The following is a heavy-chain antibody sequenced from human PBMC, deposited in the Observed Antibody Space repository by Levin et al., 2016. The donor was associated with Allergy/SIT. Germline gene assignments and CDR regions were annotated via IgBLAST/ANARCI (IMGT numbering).Heavy chain of an antibody. CDR1: GDSVGGGPYS. Sequence: SETLSLTCAVSGDSVGGGPYSWTWIRQPPGKGLEWIGYIYYTGSTYYNPSLKSRLTISVDTSKKQFSLKLSSVTAADTAVYFCARGYYDGAHYYPDDFDIWGQGTMVTVSS. V-gene: IGHV4-30-2*01. CDR2: IYYTGST. CDR3: ARGYYDGAHYYPDDFDI. J-gene: IGHJ3*02. D-gene: IGHD3-16*01.